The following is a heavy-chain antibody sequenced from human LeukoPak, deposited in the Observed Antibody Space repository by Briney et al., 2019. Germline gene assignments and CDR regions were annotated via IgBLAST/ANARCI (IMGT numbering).Heavy chain of an antibody. CDR3: ARVDSSGYYGIFDY. V-gene: IGHV3-30-3*01. CDR2: ISYDGSNK. J-gene: IGHJ4*02. Sequence: GRSLRLSCAASGFTFSSYAMHWVRQAPGKGLKWVAVISYDGSNKYYADSVKGRFTISRDNSKNTLYLQMNSLRAEDTAVYYCARVDSSGYYGIFDYWGQGTLVTVSS. D-gene: IGHD3-22*01. CDR1: GFTFSSYA.